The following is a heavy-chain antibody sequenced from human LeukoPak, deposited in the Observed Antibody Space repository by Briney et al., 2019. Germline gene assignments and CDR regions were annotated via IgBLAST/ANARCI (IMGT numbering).Heavy chain of an antibody. D-gene: IGHD5-18*01. J-gene: IGHJ6*03. CDR2: INTNTGNP. CDR3: ARDADRKVDTAMVHYYYYYMDV. Sequence: ASVKVSCKASGYTFTSYAMNWVRQAPGQGLEWMGWINTNTGNPTYAQGFTGRFVFSLDTSVSTAYLQISSLKAEDTAVYYCARDADRKVDTAMVHYYYYYMDVWGKGTTVTVSS. CDR1: GYTFTSYA. V-gene: IGHV7-4-1*02.